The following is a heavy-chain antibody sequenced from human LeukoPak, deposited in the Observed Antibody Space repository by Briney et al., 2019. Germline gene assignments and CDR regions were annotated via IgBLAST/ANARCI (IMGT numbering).Heavy chain of an antibody. D-gene: IGHD3-10*01. CDR1: GFTVSSNY. V-gene: IGHV3-53*01. CDR3: AKDSNAVRYYYGSGSPNWFDP. CDR2: IYSGGST. J-gene: IGHJ5*02. Sequence: PGGSLRLSCAASGFTVSSNYMSWVRQAPGKGLEWVSVIYSGGSTYYADSVKGRFTISRDNSKNTLYLQMNSLRAEDTAVYYCAKDSNAVRYYYGSGSPNWFDPWGQGTLVTVSS.